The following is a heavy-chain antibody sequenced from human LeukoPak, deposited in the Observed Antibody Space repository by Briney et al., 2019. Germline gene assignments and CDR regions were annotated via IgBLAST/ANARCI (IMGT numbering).Heavy chain of an antibody. CDR2: IYYSGST. CDR3: ARLGYCSGGNCFRYYFDY. J-gene: IGHJ4*02. Sequence: SETLSLTCTVSGGSISSSSYYWGCIRQPPGKELEWIGSIYYSGSTYYNPSLKSRVTISVDKNQFSLKLSSVTAADTAVYYCARLGYCSGGNCFRYYFDYWGQGILVTVSS. CDR1: GGSISSSSYY. D-gene: IGHD2-15*01. V-gene: IGHV4-39*01.